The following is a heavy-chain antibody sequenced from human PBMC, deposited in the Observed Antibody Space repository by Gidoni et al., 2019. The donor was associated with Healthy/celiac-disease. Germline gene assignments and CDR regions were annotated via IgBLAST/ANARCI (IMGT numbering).Heavy chain of an antibody. V-gene: IGHV3-23*01. Sequence: EVQLLESGGGLVQPGGSLRLSCAASGFTFSSYAMSWVRQAPGKGLEWGSAIIGSGGSTYYEDSVKGRFTISRDNSKNTLYLKMNSLRAEDTAVYYCAKGAYYYDSSGYQEVVDPWGQGTLVTVSS. D-gene: IGHD3-22*01. CDR1: GFTFSSYA. J-gene: IGHJ5*02. CDR3: AKGAYYYDSSGYQEVVDP. CDR2: IIGSGGST.